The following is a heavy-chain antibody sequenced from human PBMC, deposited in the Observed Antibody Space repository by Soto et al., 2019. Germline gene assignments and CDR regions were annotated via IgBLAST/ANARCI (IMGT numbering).Heavy chain of an antibody. CDR1: GYTFTSYG. V-gene: IGHV1-18*01. CDR2: IRSYNNST. Sequence: ASVKVSCKASGYTFTSYGVNWARQAPGQGLEWMGWIRSYNNSTNYAQKLQGRVTMTTDTSTNTAYMELRSLRSDDTAVYYCARHGNGDDYWGQGTLVTVSS. D-gene: IGHD2-8*01. CDR3: ARHGNGDDY. J-gene: IGHJ4*02.